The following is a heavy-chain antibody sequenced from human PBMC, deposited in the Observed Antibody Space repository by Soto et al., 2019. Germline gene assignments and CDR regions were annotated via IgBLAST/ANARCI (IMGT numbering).Heavy chain of an antibody. Sequence: GGSLRLSCAASGFTFSSYAMHWVRQAPGKGLEWVAVISYDGSNKYYADSVKGRFTISRDNSKNTLYLQMNSLRAEDTAVYYCASQDCSSTSCYEGIGHFDYWGQGTLVTVSS. D-gene: IGHD2-2*01. CDR2: ISYDGSNK. CDR3: ASQDCSSTSCYEGIGHFDY. V-gene: IGHV3-30-3*01. CDR1: GFTFSSYA. J-gene: IGHJ4*02.